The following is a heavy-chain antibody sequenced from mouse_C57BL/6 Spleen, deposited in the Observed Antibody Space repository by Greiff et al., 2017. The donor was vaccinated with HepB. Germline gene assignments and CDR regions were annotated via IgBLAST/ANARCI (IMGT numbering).Heavy chain of an antibody. CDR2: ISYDGSN. CDR3: AREGGYDDGFAY. D-gene: IGHD2-2*01. Sequence: ESGPGLVKPSQSLSLTCSVTGYSITSGYYWNWIRQFPGNKLEWMGYISYDGSNNYNPSLKNRISITRDTSKNQFFLKLNSVTTEDTATYYCAREGGYDDGFAYWGQGTLVTVSA. J-gene: IGHJ3*01. V-gene: IGHV3-6*01. CDR1: GYSITSGYY.